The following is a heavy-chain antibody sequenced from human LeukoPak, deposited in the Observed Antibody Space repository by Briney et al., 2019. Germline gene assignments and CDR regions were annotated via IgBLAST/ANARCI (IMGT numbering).Heavy chain of an antibody. D-gene: IGHD5-12*01. J-gene: IGHJ5*02. Sequence: ASVKVSCKASGYTFTDYYMHWVRQAPGQGFEWMGWINPHSGGTNYAQKFQGRVTMTRDTSISTAYMELSRLRSNDTAVYYCARRALFGDSGYDYNWFDPWGQGTLVTVSS. CDR2: INPHSGGT. V-gene: IGHV1-2*02. CDR1: GYTFTDYY. CDR3: ARRALFGDSGYDYNWFDP.